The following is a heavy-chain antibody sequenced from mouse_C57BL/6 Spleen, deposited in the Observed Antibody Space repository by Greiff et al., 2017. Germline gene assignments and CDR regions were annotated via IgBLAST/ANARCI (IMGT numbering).Heavy chain of an antibody. CDR3: AKKDGSSYDYYAMDY. CDR1: GFSLTSYG. CDR2: IWRGGST. J-gene: IGHJ4*01. V-gene: IGHV2-5*01. D-gene: IGHD1-1*01. Sequence: QVHVKQSGPGLVQPSQSLSITCTVSGFSLTSYGVHWVRQSPGKGLEWLGVIWRGGSTDYNAAFMSRLSITKDNSKSQVFFKMNSLQADDTAIYYCAKKDGSSYDYYAMDYWGQGTSVTVSS.